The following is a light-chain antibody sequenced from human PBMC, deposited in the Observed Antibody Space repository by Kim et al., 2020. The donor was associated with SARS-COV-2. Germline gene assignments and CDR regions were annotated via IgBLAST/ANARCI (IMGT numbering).Light chain of an antibody. CDR2: DNN. CDR3: GTWDSSLSAGV. J-gene: IGLJ3*02. Sequence: QKVTISCSGSSSKIGNNYVSWYQQLPGTAPKLLIYDNNKRPSGIPDRFSGSKSGTSATLGITGLQTGDEADYYCGTWDSSLSAGVFGGGTRLTVL. CDR1: SSKIGNNY. V-gene: IGLV1-51*01.